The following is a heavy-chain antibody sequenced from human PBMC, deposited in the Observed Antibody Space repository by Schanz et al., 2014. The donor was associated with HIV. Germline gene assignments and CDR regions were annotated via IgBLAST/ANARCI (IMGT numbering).Heavy chain of an antibody. J-gene: IGHJ6*02. Sequence: EAQLLESGGGLVQPGGSLRLSCAASGFTFSSYAMSWVRQAPGKGLEWVSDISGSGGSTYYADSVKGRLTISRDNSENTLYLQMNSLRAEDTAVYYCAKSRGDSWPYGMDVWGQGTTVTVSS. CDR2: ISGSGGST. CDR1: GFTFSSYA. CDR3: AKSRGDSWPYGMDV. D-gene: IGHD4-17*01. V-gene: IGHV3-23*01.